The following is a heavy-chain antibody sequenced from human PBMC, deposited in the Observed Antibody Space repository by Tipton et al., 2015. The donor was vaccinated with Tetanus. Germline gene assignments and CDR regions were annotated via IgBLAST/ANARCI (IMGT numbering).Heavy chain of an antibody. CDR2: ISISGDST. V-gene: IGHV3-23*04. CDR1: GFTFSNHA. J-gene: IGHJ4*02. D-gene: IGHD3-16*01. CDR3: AKEIRPNDS. Sequence: VQLVQSGGGSVKPGGSLRLSCAASGFTFSNHAMTWVRQAPGKGLEWVSAISISGDSTYYADSVKGRFTISRDNSKDTLYLQMHSLRVEDTAVYYCAKEIRPNDSWGQGTLVTVSS.